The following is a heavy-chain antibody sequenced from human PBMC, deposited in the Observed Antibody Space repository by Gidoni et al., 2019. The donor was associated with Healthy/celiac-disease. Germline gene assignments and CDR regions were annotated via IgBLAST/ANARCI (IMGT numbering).Heavy chain of an antibody. V-gene: IGHV4-39*01. Sequence: QLQLQESGPGLVKPSETLSLPCTFSGGSISSSSYYWGWIRQPPGKGLEWIGSIYYSGSTYYNPSLKSRVTISVDTSKNQFSLKLSSVTAADTAVYYCARQSGQLWLNPFDYWGQGTLVTVSS. CDR1: GGSISSSSYY. D-gene: IGHD5-18*01. CDR2: IYYSGST. CDR3: ARQSGQLWLNPFDY. J-gene: IGHJ4*02.